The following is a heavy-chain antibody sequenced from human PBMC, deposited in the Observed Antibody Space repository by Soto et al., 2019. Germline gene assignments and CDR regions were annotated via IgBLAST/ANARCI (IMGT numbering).Heavy chain of an antibody. D-gene: IGHD5-12*01. V-gene: IGHV3-23*01. J-gene: IGHJ5*02. CDR1: GFTFSSNS. CDR2: ISIGGDKT. CDR3: AKWDGYGDH. Sequence: EVQLLESGGDLIQPGGSLRLSCAASGFTFSSNSFTWVRQAPGKGLEYVSGISIGGDKTWHADSVKGRFTVSRDNSKNTVYLQMNSLRVDDTAVCYCAKWDGYGDHWGQGTLVTVSS.